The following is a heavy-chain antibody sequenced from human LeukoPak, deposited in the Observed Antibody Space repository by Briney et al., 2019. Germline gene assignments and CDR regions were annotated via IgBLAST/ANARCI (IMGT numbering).Heavy chain of an antibody. D-gene: IGHD3-16*01. Sequence: GGSLRLSCAASGFTFNSYSMNWVRQAPGKGLEWVSYISDTSSTIYYADSVKGRFTISRDNAENSLYLQMNSLRAEDTAVYYCARDAGWGALGWGQGTLVTVSS. CDR3: ARDAGWGALG. V-gene: IGHV3-48*01. CDR1: GFTFNSYS. J-gene: IGHJ4*02. CDR2: ISDTSSTI.